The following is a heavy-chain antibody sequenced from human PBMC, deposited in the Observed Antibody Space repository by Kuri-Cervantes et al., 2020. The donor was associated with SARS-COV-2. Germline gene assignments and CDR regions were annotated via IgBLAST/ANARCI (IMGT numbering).Heavy chain of an antibody. CDR2: INAGNGNT. V-gene: IGHV1-3*01. D-gene: IGHD6-19*01. Sequence: ASVKVSCKASGYTFTSYAMHWVRQAPGQRLEWMGWINAGNGNTKYSRKFQGRVTITRDTSASTAYMELSSLRSEDTAVYYCARFVAVAGRGVYFDYWGQGTLVTVSS. J-gene: IGHJ4*02. CDR3: ARFVAVAGRGVYFDY. CDR1: GYTFTSYA.